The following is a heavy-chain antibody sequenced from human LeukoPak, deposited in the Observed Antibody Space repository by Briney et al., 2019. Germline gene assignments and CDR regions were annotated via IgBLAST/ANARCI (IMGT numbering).Heavy chain of an antibody. CDR1: GGTFSSYA. Sequence: SVKVSCKASGGTFSSYAISWVRQAPGQGLEWMGRIIPILGIANYAQKFQGRVTITADKSTSTAYMELSSLRTEDTAVYYCARDSLDSSGYTGYWGQGTLVTVSS. V-gene: IGHV1-69*04. CDR3: ARDSLDSSGYTGY. CDR2: IIPILGIA. J-gene: IGHJ4*02. D-gene: IGHD3-22*01.